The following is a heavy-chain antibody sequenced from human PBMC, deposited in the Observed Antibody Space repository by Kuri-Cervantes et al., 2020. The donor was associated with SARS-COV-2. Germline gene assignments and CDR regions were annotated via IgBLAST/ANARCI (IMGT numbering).Heavy chain of an antibody. V-gene: IGHV3-33*08. D-gene: IGHD6-13*01. CDR3: ATDRGSSPFDY. J-gene: IGHJ4*02. CDR2: IWADGSNK. Sequence: GESLKISCAASGFTFSSYAMSWVRQAPGKGLEWVAVIWADGSNKIYADSVKGRFTISKDNSKNMLYLQMNSLRAEDTAVYYCATDRGSSPFDYWGQGTLVTVSS. CDR1: GFTFSSYA.